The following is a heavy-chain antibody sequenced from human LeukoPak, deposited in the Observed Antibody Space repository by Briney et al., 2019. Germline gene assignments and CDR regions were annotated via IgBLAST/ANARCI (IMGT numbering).Heavy chain of an antibody. CDR1: GFTFSSYA. D-gene: IGHD2-15*01. Sequence: GGSLRLSCAASGFTFSSYAMHWVRQAPGKGLEWVAVISYDGSNKYYADSVKGRFTISRDNSKNTLYLQMNSLRAEDTAVCYCARDRIVVVVAALHVGLDPWGQGTLVTVSS. CDR2: ISYDGSNK. CDR3: ARDRIVVVVAALHVGLDP. V-gene: IGHV3-30*04. J-gene: IGHJ5*02.